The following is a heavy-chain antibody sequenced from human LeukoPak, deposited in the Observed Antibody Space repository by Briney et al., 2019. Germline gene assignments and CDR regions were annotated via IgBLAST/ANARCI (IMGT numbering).Heavy chain of an antibody. V-gene: IGHV3-15*07. CDR3: TTDLDY. J-gene: IGHJ4*02. CDR1: GFTFSSYG. CDR2: IKSKSDGGTI. Sequence: GGSLRLSCAASGFTFSSYGMHWVRQAPGKGLEWVGRIKSKSDGGTIDYAAPVKGRVTMSRDDSKKTFSLEMNNLKTEDTGVYYCTTDLDYWGQGTLVTVSS.